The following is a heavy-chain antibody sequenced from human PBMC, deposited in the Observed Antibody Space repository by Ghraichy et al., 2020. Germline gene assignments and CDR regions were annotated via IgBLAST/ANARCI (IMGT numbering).Heavy chain of an antibody. CDR2: IYYSGST. J-gene: IGHJ4*02. CDR1: GGSVISGSHY. CDR3: ARSSGGTTFDY. D-gene: IGHD1-1*01. Sequence: SETLSLTCTVSGGSVISGSHYWSWIRQPPGKGLEWIGYIYYSGSTNYNPSLKSRVTISVDTSKNQFSLKLSSVTAADTAVYYCARSSGGTTFDYWGQGTLVTVSS. V-gene: IGHV4-61*01.